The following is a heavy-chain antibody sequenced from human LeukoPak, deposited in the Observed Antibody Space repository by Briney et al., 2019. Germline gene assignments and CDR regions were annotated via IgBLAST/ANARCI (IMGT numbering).Heavy chain of an antibody. CDR2: IIPDSGAT. CDR1: GYSFTDFY. J-gene: IGHJ4*02. CDR3: ARDRGRAQFDF. V-gene: IGHV1-2*02. Sequence: ASVKVSCKTSGYSFTDFYIHWVRQAPGQGLEWMGWIIPDSGATNFAQDFQGRVSLTGDTSSGTAFLELSSLRSDDTATYCCARDRGRAQFDFWGQGTLVTVSS.